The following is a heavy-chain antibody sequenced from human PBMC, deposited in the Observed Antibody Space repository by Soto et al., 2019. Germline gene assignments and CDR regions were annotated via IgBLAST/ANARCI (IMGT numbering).Heavy chain of an antibody. CDR3: ARGPGDIVLMVYATPYFDY. CDR2: ISSSSSYT. V-gene: IGHV3-11*06. J-gene: IGHJ4*02. CDR1: GFTFSDYY. D-gene: IGHD2-8*01. Sequence: GGSLRLSCAASGFTFSDYYMSWIRQAPGKGLEWVSYISSSSSYTNYADSVKGRFTISRDNAKNSLYLQMNSLRAEDTAVYYCARGPGDIVLMVYATPYFDYWGQGTLVTVSS.